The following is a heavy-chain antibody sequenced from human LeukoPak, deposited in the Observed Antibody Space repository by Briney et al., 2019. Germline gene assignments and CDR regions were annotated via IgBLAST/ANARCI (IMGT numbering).Heavy chain of an antibody. CDR3: ASNGVEGCYFDY. D-gene: IGHD3-10*01. CDR2: IYYSGST. Sequence: SETLSLTCTVSGGSISSSSHYWGWIRQPPGKGLEWIGTIYYSGSTYYNPSLKSRVTVSVDTSKNQFSLKLTSVTAADTAVYYCASNGVEGCYFDYWGQGTLVTVSS. J-gene: IGHJ4*02. CDR1: GGSISSSSHY. V-gene: IGHV4-39*01.